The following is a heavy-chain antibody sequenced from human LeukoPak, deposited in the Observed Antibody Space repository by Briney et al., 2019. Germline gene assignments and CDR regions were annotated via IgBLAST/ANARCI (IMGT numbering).Heavy chain of an antibody. CDR3: ANFLTGFGTDY. CDR2: ISGSGGST. D-gene: IGHD3-9*01. V-gene: IGHV3-23*01. J-gene: IGHJ4*02. CDR1: GFTFSSYA. Sequence: GGSLRLSCAASGFTFSSYAMSWVRQAPGKGLEWVSAISGSGGSTYYADFVKGRFTISRDNSKNTLYLQMNSLRAEDTAVYYCANFLTGFGTDYWGQGTLVTVSS.